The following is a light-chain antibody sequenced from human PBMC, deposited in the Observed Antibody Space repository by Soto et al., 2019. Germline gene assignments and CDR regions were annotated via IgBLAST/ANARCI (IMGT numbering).Light chain of an antibody. CDR3: QQSYSTPRT. J-gene: IGKJ1*01. CDR2: AAS. Sequence: DIQMTQSPSSLSASVGDRVTITCRASQSISSYLNWYQQKPGKAPKLLIYAASILQSGVPSRFSGRGSITDFTLTIITLHPEDFATYYYQQSYSTPRTFGQRTKVQIK. V-gene: IGKV1-39*01. CDR1: QSISSY.